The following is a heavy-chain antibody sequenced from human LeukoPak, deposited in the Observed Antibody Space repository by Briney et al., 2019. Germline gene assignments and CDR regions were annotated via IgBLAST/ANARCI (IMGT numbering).Heavy chain of an antibody. V-gene: IGHV4-34*01. D-gene: IGHD5-24*01. J-gene: IGHJ4*01. Sequence: SETLSLTCAAYGGTFSDYYLTWIRQPPGKGLEWIGHISHSGGTIFNPSLKNRLTMSVDTSKNQFSLRLTSVTAADTALYYCVRMAFQAPTKGYYFDFWGHGTLVTVSS. CDR1: GGTFSDYY. CDR2: ISHSGGT. CDR3: VRMAFQAPTKGYYFDF.